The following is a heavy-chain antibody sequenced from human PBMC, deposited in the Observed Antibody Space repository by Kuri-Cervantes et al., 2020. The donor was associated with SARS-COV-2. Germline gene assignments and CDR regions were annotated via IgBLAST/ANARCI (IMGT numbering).Heavy chain of an antibody. Sequence: GSLRLSCAVSGYSISSGYYWGWIRQPPGKGLEWIGYIYYSGSTNYNPSLKSRVTISVDTSKNQFSLKLSSVTAADTAVYYCARHKGYGDSANRVWFDPWGQGTLVTVSS. CDR3: ARHKGYGDSANRVWFDP. J-gene: IGHJ5*02. CDR1: GYSISSGYY. D-gene: IGHD4-17*01. CDR2: IYYSGST. V-gene: IGHV4-38-2*01.